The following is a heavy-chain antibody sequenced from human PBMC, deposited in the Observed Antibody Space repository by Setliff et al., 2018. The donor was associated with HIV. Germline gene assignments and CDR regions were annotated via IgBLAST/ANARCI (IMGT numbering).Heavy chain of an antibody. CDR2: IIPISGTA. Sequence: SVKVSCKASGGTFSNYGMSWVRQAPGQGLEWMGGIIPISGTANYAQKFQGRVTMTTDDSTSTSYMELSGLRSEDTAVYYCARDVAGYCSSKSCPGLFDPWGQGTLVTVSS. D-gene: IGHD2-2*01. CDR3: ARDVAGYCSSKSCPGLFDP. J-gene: IGHJ5*02. CDR1: GGTFSNYG. V-gene: IGHV1-69*05.